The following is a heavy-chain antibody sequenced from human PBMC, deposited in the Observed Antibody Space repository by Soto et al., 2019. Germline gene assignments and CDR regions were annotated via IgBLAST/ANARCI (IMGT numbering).Heavy chain of an antibody. CDR3: ARHLEYSSSWYDAFDI. Sequence: GESLKISCKGSGYSFTSYWIGWVRQMPGKGLEWMGIIYPGDSDTRYSPSFQGQVTISADKSISTAYLQWSSLKASDTAMYYCARHLEYSSSWYDAFDIWGQGTMVTVSS. CDR1: GYSFTSYW. CDR2: IYPGDSDT. D-gene: IGHD6-13*01. J-gene: IGHJ3*02. V-gene: IGHV5-51*01.